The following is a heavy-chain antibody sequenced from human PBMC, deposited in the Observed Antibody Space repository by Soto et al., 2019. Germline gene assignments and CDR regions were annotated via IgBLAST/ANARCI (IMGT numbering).Heavy chain of an antibody. Sequence: EVQLVESGGDLVEPGRSLRLSCAASGFSFDVYAMHWVRQAPGKGLEWVSGISWNSNSIGYADSVKGRFTISRDNAKNSLYLQMNSLRDEDTALYYCAKDIPYYYGMDVWGQGTTVTVSS. CDR1: GFSFDVYA. J-gene: IGHJ6*02. V-gene: IGHV3-9*01. CDR2: ISWNSNSI. CDR3: AKDIPYYYGMDV.